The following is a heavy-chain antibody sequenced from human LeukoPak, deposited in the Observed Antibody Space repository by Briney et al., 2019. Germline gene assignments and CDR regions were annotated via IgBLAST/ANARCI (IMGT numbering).Heavy chain of an antibody. D-gene: IGHD6-19*01. V-gene: IGHV3-11*04. CDR2: MSGSGHMT. CDR3: ARDLQLAISVAWMADY. Sequence: GGSLRLSCAASGFTFSDHYMSWIRQAPGKGLDWVSYMSGSGHMTYIADSVKGRFAISRDNAKNSLYLQMNSLRAEDTAVYYCARDLQLAISVAWMADYWGQGTLVTVSS. J-gene: IGHJ4*02. CDR1: GFTFSDHY.